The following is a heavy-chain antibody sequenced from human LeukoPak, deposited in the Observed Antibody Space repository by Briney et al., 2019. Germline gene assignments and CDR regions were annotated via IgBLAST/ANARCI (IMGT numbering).Heavy chain of an antibody. D-gene: IGHD4-17*01. J-gene: IGHJ4*02. CDR1: GGSISSGGYS. CDR2: IYHSGST. Sequence: SETLSLTCAVSGGSISSGGYSWSWIRQPPGKGLEWVGYIYHSGSTYYSPSLKSRVTISVDGSKNQFSLKLSSVTAADTAVYYCARVYGDYGYFDYWGQGTLVTVSS. CDR3: ARVYGDYGYFDY. V-gene: IGHV4-30-2*01.